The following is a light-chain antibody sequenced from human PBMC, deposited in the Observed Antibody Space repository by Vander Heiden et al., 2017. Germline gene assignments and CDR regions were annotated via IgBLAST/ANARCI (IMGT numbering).Light chain of an antibody. V-gene: IGKV2-30*01. J-gene: IGKJ2*01. CDR2: KVS. CDR3: MQGVSWPYT. CDR1: QSLVYSDGNTY. Sequence: EVVMPQSPLSLPVALGQPTSISCRSSQSLVYSDGNTYLTWFHQRPGQSPRRLIYKVSNRDSGVPGRFSGGGSGTDFTLKISRVEAEDVGVYYCMQGVSWPYTFGQGTKLEIK.